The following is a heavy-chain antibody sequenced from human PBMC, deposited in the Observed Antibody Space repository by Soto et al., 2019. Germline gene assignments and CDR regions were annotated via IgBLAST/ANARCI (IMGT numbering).Heavy chain of an antibody. CDR2: ISSSGSTI. V-gene: IGHV3-11*04. CDR3: SRTSSGISDPFDI. Sequence: PGGYLILSCAASGFTFSDYYMSWIRQAPGKGLEWVSYISSSGSTIYYADSVKGRFTISRDNAKNSLYLQMNSLRAEDTAVYYCSRTSSGISDPFDICGQGTMVTVSS. CDR1: GFTFSDYY. J-gene: IGHJ3*02. D-gene: IGHD3-22*01.